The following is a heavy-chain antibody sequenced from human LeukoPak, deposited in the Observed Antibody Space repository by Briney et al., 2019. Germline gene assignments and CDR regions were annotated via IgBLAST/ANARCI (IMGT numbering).Heavy chain of an antibody. Sequence: ASVKVSCKASGYTFTGYYMHWVRQAPGQGLEWMGWINPNSGGTNYAQKFQGRVTMTRDTSISTAYMELSRLRSDDTAVYYCARSMLRYFGGDYYMDVWGKGTTVTISS. D-gene: IGHD3-9*01. CDR1: GYTFTGYY. CDR3: ARSMLRYFGGDYYMDV. CDR2: INPNSGGT. V-gene: IGHV1-2*02. J-gene: IGHJ6*03.